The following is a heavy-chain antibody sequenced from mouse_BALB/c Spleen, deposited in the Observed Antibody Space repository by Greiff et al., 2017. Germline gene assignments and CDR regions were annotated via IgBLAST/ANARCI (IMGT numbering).Heavy chain of an antibody. CDR3: AREGLRLYFDY. D-gene: IGHD2-2*01. CDR1: GFTFTDYY. CDR2: IRNKANGYTT. J-gene: IGHJ2*01. Sequence: EVKLQESGGGLVQPGGSLRLSCATSGFTFTDYYMSWVRQPPGKALEWLGFIRNKANGYTTEYSASVKGRFTISRDNSQSILYLQMNTLRAEDSATYYCAREGLRLYFDYWGQGTTLTVSS. V-gene: IGHV7-3*02.